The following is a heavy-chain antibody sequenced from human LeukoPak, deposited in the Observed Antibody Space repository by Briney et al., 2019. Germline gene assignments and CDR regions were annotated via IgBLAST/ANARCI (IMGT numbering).Heavy chain of an antibody. CDR1: RYTFTGYY. Sequence: ASVKVSCKASRYTFTGYYVHWVRQAPGQGLEWMGWISPNSGGTKYAQKFQGRVTMTRDTSISTAYVELSSLRSDDAAVYYCARARYQDTKVGYFDYWGQGSLVTVSS. V-gene: IGHV1-2*02. CDR2: ISPNSGGT. J-gene: IGHJ4*02. CDR3: ARARYQDTKVGYFDY. D-gene: IGHD5-18*01.